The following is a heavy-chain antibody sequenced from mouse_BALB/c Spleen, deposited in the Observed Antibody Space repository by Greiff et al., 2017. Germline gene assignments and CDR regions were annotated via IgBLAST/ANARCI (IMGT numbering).Heavy chain of an antibody. CDR3: TRASSDY. CDR1: GFTFSSYT. CDR2: ISSGGSYT. V-gene: IGHV5-6-4*01. J-gene: IGHJ2*01. Sequence: EVQGVESGGGLVKPGGSLKLSCAASGFTFSSYTMSWVRQTPEKRLEWVATISSGGSYTYYPDSVKGRFTISRDNAKNTLYLQMSSLKSEDTAMYYCTRASSDYWGQGTTLTVSS.